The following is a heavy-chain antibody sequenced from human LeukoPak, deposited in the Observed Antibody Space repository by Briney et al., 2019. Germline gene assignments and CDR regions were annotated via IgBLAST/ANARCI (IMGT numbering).Heavy chain of an antibody. CDR3: ARTARKTRRNYYDSSGEAFDI. CDR2: ISGSGGST. CDR1: GFTFSSYA. V-gene: IGHV3-23*01. J-gene: IGHJ3*02. Sequence: GGSLRLSCAASGFTFSSYAMSWVRQAPGKGLEWVSAISGSGGSTYYADSVKGRFTISRDNSKNTLYLQMNSLRAEDTAVYYCARTARKTRRNYYDSSGEAFDIWGQGTMVTVSS. D-gene: IGHD3-22*01.